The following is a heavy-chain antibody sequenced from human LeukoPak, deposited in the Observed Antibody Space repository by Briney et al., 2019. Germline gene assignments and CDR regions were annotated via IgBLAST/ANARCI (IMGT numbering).Heavy chain of an antibody. CDR1: GFTFSSYE. V-gene: IGHV3-48*03. J-gene: IGHJ3*02. CDR3: GRVKEASAFDI. D-gene: IGHD5-12*01. Sequence: GGSLRLSCAASGFTFSSYEMNWVRQAPGKGLEWVSYISSSGSTIYYADSVQGRFTISRDNAKDSLYLQMNSLRAEDTAVYYCGRVKEASAFDIWGQGTMVTVSS. CDR2: ISSSGSTI.